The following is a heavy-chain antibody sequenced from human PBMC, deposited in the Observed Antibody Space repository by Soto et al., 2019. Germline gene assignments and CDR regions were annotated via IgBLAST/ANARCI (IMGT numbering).Heavy chain of an antibody. CDR2: IYYGGST. CDR3: ARTLRCLQSGNWFDP. Sequence: PSETLSLTCTVSGGSISSGGYYWSWIRQHPGKGLEWIGYIYYGGSTYYNPSLKSRVTISVDTSKNQFSLKLSSVTAADTAVYYCARTLRCLQSGNWFDPRGQGTLVTGSS. D-gene: IGHD3-3*01. V-gene: IGHV4-31*03. CDR1: GGSISSGGYY. J-gene: IGHJ5*02.